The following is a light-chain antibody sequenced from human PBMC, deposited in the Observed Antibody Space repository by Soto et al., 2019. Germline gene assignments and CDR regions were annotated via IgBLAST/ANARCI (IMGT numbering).Light chain of an antibody. CDR3: TSYTITSPYV. J-gene: IGLJ1*01. CDR1: TSDIGRYNF. Sequence: QSALTQPASMSGSPGQSITISCTGTTSDIGRYNFVSWYQHHPGKAPKLIIYEATKRPSGVSYRFSGSKSGNTASLTISWLQAEDEADYYCTSYTITSPYVFGTGTKLTVL. CDR2: EAT. V-gene: IGLV2-14*01.